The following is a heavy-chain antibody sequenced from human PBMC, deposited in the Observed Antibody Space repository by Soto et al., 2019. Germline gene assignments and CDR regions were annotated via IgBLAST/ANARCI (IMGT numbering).Heavy chain of an antibody. CDR1: GGSISNNY. CDR2: IYYTGST. J-gene: IGHJ4*02. D-gene: IGHD3-22*01. V-gene: IGHV4-59*12. CDR3: AKEWVYDSSGWSFDY. Sequence: ASETLSLTCTVSGGSISNNYWTWIRQPPGKGLEWIGYIYYTGSTSYNSSFKSRVTISLDTPKNLFSLSLSSVTAADTAVYYCAKEWVYDSSGWSFDYWGQGTLVTVSS.